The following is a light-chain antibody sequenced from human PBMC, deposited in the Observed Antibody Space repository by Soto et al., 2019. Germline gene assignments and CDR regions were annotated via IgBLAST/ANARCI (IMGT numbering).Light chain of an antibody. CDR3: TSYADSNNFYV. CDR2: EVT. V-gene: IGLV2-8*01. J-gene: IGLJ1*01. CDR1: SSDVGGYNN. Sequence: QSALTQPPSASGSPGQSVTISCTGTSSDVGGYNNVSWYQQHPGKAPKHMIFEVTKPPSGVPDRFSCSKSGNTASLTVSGLQAEDEADYFCTSYADSNNFYVFGTGTKLTVL.